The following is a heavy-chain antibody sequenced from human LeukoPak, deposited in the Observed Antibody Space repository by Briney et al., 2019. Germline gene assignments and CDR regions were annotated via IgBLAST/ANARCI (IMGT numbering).Heavy chain of an antibody. CDR3: ARSSSGWPYYYYGMDV. D-gene: IGHD6-19*01. Sequence: SETLSLTCAVSGGSLSRGGYSWSWLRQPPGTGLEWIGYIYHSGSTYYNPSLKSRVTISVHRSKNQFALKLSSVTAADTAVYYCARSSSGWPYYYYGMDVWGKGTTVTVSS. V-gene: IGHV4-30-2*01. J-gene: IGHJ6*04. CDR2: IYHSGST. CDR1: GGSLSRGGYS.